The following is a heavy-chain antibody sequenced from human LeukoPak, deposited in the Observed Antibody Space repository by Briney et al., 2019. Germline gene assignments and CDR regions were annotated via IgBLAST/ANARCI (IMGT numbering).Heavy chain of an antibody. D-gene: IGHD3-22*01. V-gene: IGHV4-30-2*01. CDR2: IYHSGST. CDR3: AREEDYYDTLGGFPGGAFDI. CDR1: GGSISSGGYY. Sequence: SETLSLTCTVSGGSISSGGYYWSWIRQPPGKGLEWIGYIYHSGSTYYNPSLKSRVTISVDRSKNQFSLKLSSVTAADTAVYYCAREEDYYDTLGGFPGGAFDIWGQGTMVTVSS. J-gene: IGHJ3*02.